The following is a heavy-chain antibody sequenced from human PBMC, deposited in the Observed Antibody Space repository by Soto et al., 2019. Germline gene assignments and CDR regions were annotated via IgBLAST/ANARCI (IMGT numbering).Heavy chain of an antibody. CDR1: GFTVSSYA. CDR3: ARAREGGWVVISQCFEY. J-gene: IGHJ4*02. V-gene: IGHV3-30-3*01. D-gene: IGHD2-21*01. CDR2: ISYDGGNK. Sequence: QVQLVESGGGVVQPGRSLRLSCAASGFTVSSYAMHWVRQAPGKGLEWVAVISYDGGNKYYADSVKGRFTITRDNSKNALYRQMTSLRAVDTAEHYCARAREGGWVVISQCFEYCGQGTVVTVSS.